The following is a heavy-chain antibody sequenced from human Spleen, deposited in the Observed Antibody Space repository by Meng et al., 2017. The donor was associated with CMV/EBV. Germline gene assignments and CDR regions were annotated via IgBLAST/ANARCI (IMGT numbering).Heavy chain of an antibody. Sequence: QGQLVQAGAGVKKTGSAVKVSCKASGGTFSSYAISWVRQAPGQGLEWMGGIIPIFGTANYAQKFQGRVTITADESTSTAYMELSSLRSEDTAVYYCARPYSSSWFPFDYWGQGTLVTVSS. CDR1: GGTFSSYA. CDR3: ARPYSSSWFPFDY. CDR2: IIPIFGTA. D-gene: IGHD6-13*01. J-gene: IGHJ4*02. V-gene: IGHV1-69*12.